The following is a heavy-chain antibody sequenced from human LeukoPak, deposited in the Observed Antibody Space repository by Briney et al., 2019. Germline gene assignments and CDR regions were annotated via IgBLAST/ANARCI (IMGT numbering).Heavy chain of an antibody. D-gene: IGHD6-13*01. J-gene: IGHJ4*02. CDR1: GASISSYY. Sequence: SETLSLTCTVSGASISSYYWSWIRQPPGKGLEWIGYIYYTGGTNYNPSLKSRVTISADTSKNQFSLTLNSVTSADTAVYYCARCRYSSSPDFEFWGRGSLVTVSS. V-gene: IGHV4-59*01. CDR3: ARCRYSSSPDFEF. CDR2: IYYTGGT.